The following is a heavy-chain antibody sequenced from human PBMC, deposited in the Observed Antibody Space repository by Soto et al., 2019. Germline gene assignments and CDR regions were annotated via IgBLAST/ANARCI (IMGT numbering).Heavy chain of an antibody. J-gene: IGHJ4*02. V-gene: IGHV3-30-3*01. CDR3: ARAYSSSSAY. D-gene: IGHD6-6*01. CDR1: GFTFSSYA. Sequence: QVQLVESGGGVVQPGRSLRLSCAASGFTFSSYAMHWVRQVPGKGLEWVAVISYDGSNKYYADSVKGRFTISRDNSKNTLYLQMNSLRAEDTAVYYCARAYSSSSAYWGQGTLVTVSS. CDR2: ISYDGSNK.